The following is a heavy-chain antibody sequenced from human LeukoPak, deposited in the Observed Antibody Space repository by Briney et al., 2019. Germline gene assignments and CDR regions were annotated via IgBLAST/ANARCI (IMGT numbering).Heavy chain of an antibody. CDR2: IKSKTGGGTT. J-gene: IGHJ4*02. V-gene: IGHV3-15*07. CDR3: TTDPATVTTGADY. CDR1: GFTFSNAW. Sequence: GGSLRLSCAASGFTFSNAWMNWVRQAAGKGLEWVGRIKSKTGGGTTDYAAPVKGRFTISRDDSKTTLYLQMNSLKTEDPAVYYCTTDPATVTTGADYWGQGTLVTVSS. D-gene: IGHD4-17*01.